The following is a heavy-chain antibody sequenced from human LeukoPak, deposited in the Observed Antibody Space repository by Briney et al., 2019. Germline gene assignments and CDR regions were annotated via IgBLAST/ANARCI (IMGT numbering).Heavy chain of an antibody. J-gene: IGHJ4*02. CDR3: ARGDVVPAPFDY. V-gene: IGHV4-59*01. CDR1: GGSISSYY. Sequence: SETLSLTCTVSGGSISSYYWSWLRQPPGKGLEWIGYIYYSGSTNYNPSLKSRVTISVDTSKNQFSLKLSSVTAADTAVYYCARGDVVPAPFDYWGQGTLVTVSS. D-gene: IGHD2-2*01. CDR2: IYYSGST.